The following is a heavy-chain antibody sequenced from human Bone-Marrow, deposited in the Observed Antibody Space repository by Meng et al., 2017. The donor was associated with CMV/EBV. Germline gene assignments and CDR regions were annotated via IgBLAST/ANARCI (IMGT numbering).Heavy chain of an antibody. CDR2: IYTSGST. Sequence: SETLSLTCTVSGGSISSYYWSWIRQPAGKGLEWIGRIYTSGSTNYNPSLKSRVTMSVDTSKNQFSLKLSSVTAADTAVYYCARGYRRKGSGYYNWFDPWGQGTLVTVSS. CDR1: GGSISSYY. CDR3: ARGYRRKGSGYYNWFDP. D-gene: IGHD3-3*01. V-gene: IGHV4-4*07. J-gene: IGHJ5*02.